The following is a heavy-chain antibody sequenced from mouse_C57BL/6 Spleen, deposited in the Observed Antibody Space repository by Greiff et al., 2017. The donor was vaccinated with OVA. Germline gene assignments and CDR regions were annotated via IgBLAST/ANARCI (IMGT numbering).Heavy chain of an antibody. J-gene: IGHJ3*01. CDR1: GYTFTSYG. Sequence: QVQLQQSGAELARPGASVKLSCKASGYTFTSYGISWVKQRTGQGLEWIGEIYPRSGNTYYNEKFKGKATLTADKSSSTAYMELRSLTSEDSAVYYCARSEYDYDWFAYWGQGTLVTVSA. D-gene: IGHD2-4*01. CDR3: ARSEYDYDWFAY. V-gene: IGHV1-81*01. CDR2: IYPRSGNT.